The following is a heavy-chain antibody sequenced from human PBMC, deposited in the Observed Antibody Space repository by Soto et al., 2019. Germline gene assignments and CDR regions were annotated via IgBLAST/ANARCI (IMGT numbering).Heavy chain of an antibody. V-gene: IGHV3-48*03. D-gene: IGHD3-9*01. Sequence: EVQLVESGGGLVQPGGSLRLSCAASGFTFSSYEMNWVRQAPGKGLEWVSYISSSGSTIYYADSVKGRFTISRDNAKNSLYLQMNSLRAEDTAVYYCARVADDITGGYYFDYWGQGTLVTVSS. CDR1: GFTFSSYE. CDR3: ARVADDITGGYYFDY. CDR2: ISSSGSTI. J-gene: IGHJ4*02.